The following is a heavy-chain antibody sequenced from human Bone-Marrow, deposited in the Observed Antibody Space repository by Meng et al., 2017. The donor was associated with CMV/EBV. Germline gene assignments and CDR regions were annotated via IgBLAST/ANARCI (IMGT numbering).Heavy chain of an antibody. CDR1: GYSFTSYW. V-gene: IGHV5-51*01. CDR2: IYPGDSDT. J-gene: IGHJ6*02. D-gene: IGHD3-22*01. Sequence: GESLKISCKGSGYSFTSYWIGWVRQMPGKGLEWMGIIYPGDSDTRYSPSFQGQVTNSADKSISTAYLQWSSLKASDTAMYYCARSNYYDSSGYSYYYYGMDVWGQGTTVTVSS. CDR3: ARSNYYDSSGYSYYYYGMDV.